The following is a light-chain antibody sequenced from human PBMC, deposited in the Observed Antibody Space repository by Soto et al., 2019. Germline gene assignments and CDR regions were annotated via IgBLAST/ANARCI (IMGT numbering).Light chain of an antibody. CDR3: QQYNNWPWT. CDR1: QSVRNRY. CDR2: GAS. V-gene: IGKV3-15*01. Sequence: VLTQSPGTLSLSPGERATLSFRASQSVRNRYLAWYQQKPGQAPRLLIYGASKRATGFPARFSGSGSGTDFTLTISSLQSEDFAVYYCQQYNNWPWTFGQGTKVDIK. J-gene: IGKJ1*01.